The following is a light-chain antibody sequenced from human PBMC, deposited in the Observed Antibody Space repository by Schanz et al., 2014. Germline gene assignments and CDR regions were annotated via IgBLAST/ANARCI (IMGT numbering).Light chain of an antibody. CDR3: CSYAGSGTNV. J-gene: IGLJ1*01. V-gene: IGLV2-8*01. CDR1: SSDVGGYNY. CDR2: EVS. Sequence: QSALTQPPSASGSPGQSVTISCTGTSSDVGGYNYVSWYQQYPGKAPTLILYEVSERPSGVPDRFSGSKSGNTASLTVSGLQADDEADYYCCSYAGSGTNVFGTGTKLTVL.